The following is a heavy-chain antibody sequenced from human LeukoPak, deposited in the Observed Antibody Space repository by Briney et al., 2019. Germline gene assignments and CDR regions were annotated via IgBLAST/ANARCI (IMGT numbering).Heavy chain of an antibody. J-gene: IGHJ6*02. CDR2: ISDSGDRT. CDR1: GVTLSSYA. V-gene: IGHV3-23*01. D-gene: IGHD3-16*01. CDR3: ARGGGLDV. Sequence: GGSLRLSCAASGVTLSSYAMSWARQAPGKGLEWVSTISDSGDRTYYADSVKGRFTISRDNAKNSLYLQMSNLRAEDTAVYFCARGGGLDVWGQGATVTVSS.